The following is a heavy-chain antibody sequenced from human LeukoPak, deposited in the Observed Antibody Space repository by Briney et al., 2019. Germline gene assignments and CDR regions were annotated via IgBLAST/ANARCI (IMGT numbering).Heavy chain of an antibody. CDR3: AKDPMGIQPALGY. CDR1: GFKFDDYA. CDR2: INWNSVST. V-gene: IGHV3-9*01. Sequence: PGRSLRLSCEASGFKFDDYAMHWVRQAPGKGLEWVSGINWNSVSTGYGDSVKGRFTISRDNAKNSLYLQMNSLRAEDTAVYYCAKDPMGIQPALGYWGQGTLVTVSS. J-gene: IGHJ4*02. D-gene: IGHD5-18*01.